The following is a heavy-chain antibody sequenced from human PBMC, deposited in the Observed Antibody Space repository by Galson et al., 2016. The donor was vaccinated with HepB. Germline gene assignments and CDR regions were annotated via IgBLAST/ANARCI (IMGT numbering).Heavy chain of an antibody. CDR1: GFTFSTYV. J-gene: IGHJ4*02. V-gene: IGHV3-74*01. CDR3: ARDRDWVLWDY. Sequence: SLRLSCAASGFTFSTYVMHWVRQAPGKGLVWVSRIDTDGNVITYADSVKGRFTISRDNAQNTMYLQMNSLRVEDTAVYYCARDRDWVLWDYWGQGTLVTVSS. D-gene: IGHD3-9*01. CDR2: IDTDGNVI.